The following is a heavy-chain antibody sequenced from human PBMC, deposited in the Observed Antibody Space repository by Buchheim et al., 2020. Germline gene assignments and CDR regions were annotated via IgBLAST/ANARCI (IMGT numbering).Heavy chain of an antibody. CDR1: GFSFSSYT. J-gene: IGHJ4*02. D-gene: IGHD6-19*01. V-gene: IGHV3-48*01. CDR2: IGSSGSAK. Sequence: EVQLVESGGGLVQPGGSLRLSCAASGFSFSSYTMNWVRQAPGKGLGWVSYIGSSGSAKYYADSVKGGFTISRDNANNSLYLQMNSLRVEDTAVYYCARSRTAGTYYFDYWGQGAL. CDR3: ARSRTAGTYYFDY.